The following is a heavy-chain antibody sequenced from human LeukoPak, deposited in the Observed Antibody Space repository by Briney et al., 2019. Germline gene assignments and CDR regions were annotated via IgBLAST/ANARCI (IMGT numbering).Heavy chain of an antibody. V-gene: IGHV4-59*02. J-gene: IGHJ4*02. CDR2: LSYTGKT. CDR3: SEGYFEPFDH. D-gene: IGHD2/OR15-2a*01. Sequence: PSQTLSLTCVVSGASVSSSHWNWIRQLPGKGLEWIGCLSYTGKTDYNTSLTSRVTISLDTSKNQVSLKLRSLTAADTAVYYCSEGYFEPFDHWGQGTLVTVSS. CDR1: GASVSSSH.